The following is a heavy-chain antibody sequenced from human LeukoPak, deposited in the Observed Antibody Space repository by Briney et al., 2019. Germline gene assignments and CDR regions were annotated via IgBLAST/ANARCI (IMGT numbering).Heavy chain of an antibody. CDR2: IYYSGIT. V-gene: IGHV4-31*03. CDR3: ARVLRSTLDY. D-gene: IGHD4-17*01. CDR1: GGSISSDGYY. J-gene: IGHJ4*02. Sequence: SQTLSLTCTVSGGSISSDGYYWSWIRQQPGKGLEWIGFIYYSGITYYNPSLESRLTISVDTSKNQFSLKLSSVTAADTAVYYCARVLRSTLDYWGQGTLVTVSS.